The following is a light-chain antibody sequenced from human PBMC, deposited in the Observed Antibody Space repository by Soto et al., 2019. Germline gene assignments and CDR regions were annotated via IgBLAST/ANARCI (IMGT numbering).Light chain of an antibody. CDR3: QQRSNWPLT. J-gene: IGKJ4*01. CDR1: QSVNYY. CDR2: DAS. V-gene: IGKV3-11*01. Sequence: EIVLTQSLATLPLSPGERATLSCRASQSVNYYLAWYQQKPGQAPRLLIYDASNRATGIPARFSGSGSGTDFTLTISSLEPEDFAVYYCQQRSNWPLTFGGGTKVEIK.